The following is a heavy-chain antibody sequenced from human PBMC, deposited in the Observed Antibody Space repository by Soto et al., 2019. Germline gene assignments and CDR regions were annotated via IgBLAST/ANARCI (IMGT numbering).Heavy chain of an antibody. CDR2: IFYSGST. CDR3: ARDDGHFYDTSGYYSI. Sequence: QVQLQESGPGLVKPSETLSLTCTVSGASVSSSSYYWSWIRQPPGKGLEWIGYIFYSGSTNYNPPLKSRVTISVDTSKNQFSLKLSSMTAADTAVYYCARDDGHFYDTSGYYSIWGQGTMVTVSS. J-gene: IGHJ3*02. D-gene: IGHD3-22*01. V-gene: IGHV4-61*01. CDR1: GASVSSSSYY.